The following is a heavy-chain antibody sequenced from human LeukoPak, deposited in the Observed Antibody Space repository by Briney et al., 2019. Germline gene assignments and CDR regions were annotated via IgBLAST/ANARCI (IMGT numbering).Heavy chain of an antibody. CDR2: IYTSGST. Sequence: SETLSLTCTVSGGSISSYYWSWIRQPAGKGLEWIGRIYTSGSTNYNPSLKSRVTMSVDTSKNQFSLELSSVTAADTSVYFCARDLMGSGSFYYYYGMDVWGQGTTVTVSS. D-gene: IGHD3-10*01. J-gene: IGHJ6*02. CDR3: ARDLMGSGSFYYYYGMDV. CDR1: GGSISSYY. V-gene: IGHV4-4*07.